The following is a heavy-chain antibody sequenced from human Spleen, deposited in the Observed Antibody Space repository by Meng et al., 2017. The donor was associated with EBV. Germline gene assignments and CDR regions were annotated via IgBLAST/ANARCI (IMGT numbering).Heavy chain of an antibody. V-gene: IGHV1-69*01. Sequence: QVQLGQSGAEVAKPGPSVKVSCEAAGGTFSSQGISWVRQAPGQGPEWMGGIIPTFGTTNYAQKFQGRLTITADASTNTIYLELSSLRSEDTAVYYCARLCENKRLLAGFYYWGQGTLVTVSS. D-gene: IGHD6-19*01. CDR1: GGTFSSQG. CDR2: IIPTFGTT. CDR3: ARLCENKRLLAGFYY. J-gene: IGHJ4*02.